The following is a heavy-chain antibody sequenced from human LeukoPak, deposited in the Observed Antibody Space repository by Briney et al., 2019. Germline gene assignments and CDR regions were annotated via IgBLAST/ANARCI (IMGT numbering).Heavy chain of an antibody. J-gene: IGHJ5*02. D-gene: IGHD3-3*01. CDR3: ARLFGVVITHFNWFDP. V-gene: IGHV4-34*01. CDR1: GGSFNDHY. Sequence: SETLSLTCTVYGGSFNDHYWNWIRQPPGKGLEWIGKVSHSGSTNYNPSLKSRVTISLDTSKNQFSLKLSSVTAADTAVYYCARLFGVVITHFNWFDPWGQGTLVTVSS. CDR2: VSHSGST.